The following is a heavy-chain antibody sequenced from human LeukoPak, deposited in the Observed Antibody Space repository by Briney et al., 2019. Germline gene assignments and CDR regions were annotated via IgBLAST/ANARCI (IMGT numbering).Heavy chain of an antibody. CDR3: ARDLERYPISGNDRYYYYYCMDV. V-gene: IGHV4-38-2*02. CDR1: GYSISTGYY. CDR2: FYHGGST. J-gene: IGHJ6*03. Sequence: PSETLSLTCTVSGYSISTGYYWDWIRQPPGKGLEWIGTFYHGGSTYYNPSLKSRVTISVDTSKNQFSLNLTSVTAADTAVYFCARDLERYPISGNDRYYYYYCMDVWGKGTTVTVSS. D-gene: IGHD1-1*01.